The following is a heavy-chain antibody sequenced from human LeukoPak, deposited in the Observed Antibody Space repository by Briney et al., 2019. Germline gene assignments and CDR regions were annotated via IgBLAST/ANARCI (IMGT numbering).Heavy chain of an antibody. J-gene: IGHJ4*02. CDR3: ARDGGTYPNFLLDS. CDR2: IWYDGSKK. V-gene: IGHV3-33*08. Sequence: PGGSLRLSCAASGFIFSSYWMTWVRQAPGKGLEWVAVIWYDGSKKYYADSVKGRFIISRDDSKNTLYLQMNSLRAEDTAVYYCARDGGTYPNFLLDSWGQGTLVTVSS. D-gene: IGHD1-26*01. CDR1: GFIFSSYW.